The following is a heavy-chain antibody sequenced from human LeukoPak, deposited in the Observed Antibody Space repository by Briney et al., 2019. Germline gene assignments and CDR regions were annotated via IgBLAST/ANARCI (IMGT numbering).Heavy chain of an antibody. V-gene: IGHV3-53*01. D-gene: IGHD2-21*01. CDR2: IYRGGET. J-gene: IGHJ4*02. CDR3: AMDCCGHLRGDY. CDR1: GFSISTHY. Sequence: PGGSLRLSCAASGFSISTHYMSWVRQAPGKGLEWVSIIYRGGETYYADSVKGRFSIARDSSRNTLYLQMNSLRAEDTAIYYCAMDCCGHLRGDYWGQGTLLTVAS.